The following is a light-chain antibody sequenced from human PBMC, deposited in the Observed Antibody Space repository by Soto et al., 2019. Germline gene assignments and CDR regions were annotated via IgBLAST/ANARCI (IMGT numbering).Light chain of an antibody. V-gene: IGLV2-23*01. CDR3: CSSAGDTLVV. CDR2: EDT. J-gene: IGLJ2*01. CDR1: SSVVGSYNT. Sequence: QSVLTQPASVSGSPGQSITISCTGTSSVVGSYNTVSWYQQHPGKAPKLMIFEDTERPSGVSHRFSASKSGNTVYLSISGLQAEDEAYYYCCSSAGDTLVVFGGGTKVTVL.